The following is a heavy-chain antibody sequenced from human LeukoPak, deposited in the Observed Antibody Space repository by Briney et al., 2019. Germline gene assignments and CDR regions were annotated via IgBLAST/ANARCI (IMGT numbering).Heavy chain of an antibody. CDR1: GGSISSRGYF. CDR3: TRDLHASSEGSYPNSFDP. CDR2: IYYTGSS. Sequence: SETLSLTCTVSGGSISSRGYFWSWIRQPPGKGLEWIGYIYYTGSSYYTPSLKSRVTLSLDRSKNQFSLKLTSVTAADTAVYYCTRDLHASSEGSYPNSFDPWGQGTLVTVSS. V-gene: IGHV4-30-2*01. J-gene: IGHJ5*02. D-gene: IGHD5-18*01.